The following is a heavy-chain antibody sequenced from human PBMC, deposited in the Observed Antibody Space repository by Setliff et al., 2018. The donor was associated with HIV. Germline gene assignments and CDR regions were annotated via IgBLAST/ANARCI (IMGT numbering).Heavy chain of an antibody. Sequence: PSETLSLTCTVSGGSISSGGYYWSWIRQHPGKGLEWIGYIYYSGSTYYNPSLKSRVTISVDTSKNQFSLKLSSVTAADTAVYYCARDPFGVRDGYNYDWYFDLWGRGTLVTAPQ. CDR2: IYYSGST. CDR1: GGSISSGGYY. CDR3: ARDPFGVRDGYNYDWYFDL. V-gene: IGHV4-31*03. D-gene: IGHD5-12*01. J-gene: IGHJ2*01.